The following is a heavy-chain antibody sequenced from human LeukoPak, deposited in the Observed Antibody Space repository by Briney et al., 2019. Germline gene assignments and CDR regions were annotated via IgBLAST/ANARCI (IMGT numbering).Heavy chain of an antibody. Sequence: PSETLSLTCTVSGGSISSYYWSWIRQPPGKGLEWIGEINHSGSTNYNPSLKSRVTISVDTSKNQFSLKLSSVTAADTAVYYCARGGDIAVVEGASGYFDYWGQGTLVTVSS. CDR3: ARGGDIAVVEGASGYFDY. CDR2: INHSGST. V-gene: IGHV4-34*01. J-gene: IGHJ4*02. CDR1: GGSISSYY. D-gene: IGHD2-2*01.